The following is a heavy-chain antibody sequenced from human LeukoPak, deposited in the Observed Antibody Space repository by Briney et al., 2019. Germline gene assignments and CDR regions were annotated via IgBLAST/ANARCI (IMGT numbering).Heavy chain of an antibody. D-gene: IGHD3-10*01. CDR1: GFTFTSYG. J-gene: IGHJ4*02. CDR3: ARNYASGTYDFGY. V-gene: IGHV3-30*19. CDR2: ISYDGSNK. Sequence: GGSLRLSCEASGFTFTSYGIHWVRQAPGKGLEWVAVISYDGSNKYYADSVKGRFAISRDNSKNPVYLQMNSLRAEDTAVYYCARNYASGTYDFGYWGQGALVTVSS.